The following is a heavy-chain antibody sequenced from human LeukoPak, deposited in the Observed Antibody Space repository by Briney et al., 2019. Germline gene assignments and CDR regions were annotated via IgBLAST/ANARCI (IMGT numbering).Heavy chain of an antibody. V-gene: IGHV3-23*01. D-gene: IGHD7-27*01. CDR3: VKGGWGAVFHS. CDR2: IDNRGVTT. Sequence: GGSLRLSCEASGFIFSRDSMNWVRQAPGKGLEWVSGIDNRGVTTYYADSVKGRFTISRDNSKNTLFLQMNNLRAQDTAAYYCVKGGWGAVFHSWGQGTLVIVSS. CDR1: GFIFSRDS. J-gene: IGHJ5*02.